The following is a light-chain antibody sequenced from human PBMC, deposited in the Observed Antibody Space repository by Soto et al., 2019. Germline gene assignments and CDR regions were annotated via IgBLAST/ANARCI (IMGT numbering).Light chain of an antibody. CDR3: QQRSNWPRT. Sequence: EIVLTQSPATLSLSPGERATLSCRASQSVSSYLAWHQQKPGQAPSLLIYDASNRATGIPARFSGSGSGTDFTLTISSLEPEDFAVYYCQQRSNWPRTFGQGTKLEIK. J-gene: IGKJ2*01. V-gene: IGKV3-11*01. CDR1: QSVSSY. CDR2: DAS.